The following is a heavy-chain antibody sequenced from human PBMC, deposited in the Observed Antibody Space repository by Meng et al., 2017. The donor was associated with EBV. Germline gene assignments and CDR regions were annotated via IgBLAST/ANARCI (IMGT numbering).Heavy chain of an antibody. CDR1: GFSFSSYA. CDR2: ISGSGGST. J-gene: IGHJ4*02. V-gene: IGHV3-23*04. CDR3: AKLRGTLSTDYFDY. Sequence: VEWGGGLGQPGGSLRLSCAASGFSFSSYAMGWVRQAPGKGLEWVSAISGSGGSTYYADSVKGRFTISRDNSKNTLYLQMNSLRAEDTAVYYCAKLRGTLSTDYFDYWGQGTLVTVSS. D-gene: IGHD3-16*01.